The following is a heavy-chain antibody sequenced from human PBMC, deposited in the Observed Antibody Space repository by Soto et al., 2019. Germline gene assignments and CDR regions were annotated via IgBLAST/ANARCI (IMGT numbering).Heavy chain of an antibody. CDR2: INAGNGNT. D-gene: IGHD2-21*02. J-gene: IGHJ6*04. V-gene: IGHV1-3*01. CDR1: GYTFTSYA. CDR3: ASEYCGGDCYSAARYGMDV. Sequence: QVQLVQSGAEVKKPGASVKDSCKASGYTFTSYAMHWVRQAPGQRLEWMGWINAGNGNTKYSQKFQGRVTITRDTSASTASMELSSLRSEATAVYYCASEYCGGDCYSAARYGMDVWGAGTTVTVSS.